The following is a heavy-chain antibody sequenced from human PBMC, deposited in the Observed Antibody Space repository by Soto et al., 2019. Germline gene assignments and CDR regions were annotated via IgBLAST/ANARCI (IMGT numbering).Heavy chain of an antibody. Sequence: SETLSLTCTVSGGSISSYYWSWIRQPPGKGLEWIGYIYHSGSTYYNPSLKSRVTISVDTSKNQFSLKLSSVTAADTAVYYCARDHAYDFWSGYSYYFDYWGQGTLVTVSS. V-gene: IGHV4-59*12. CDR1: GGSISSYY. J-gene: IGHJ4*02. CDR2: IYHSGST. CDR3: ARDHAYDFWSGYSYYFDY. D-gene: IGHD3-3*01.